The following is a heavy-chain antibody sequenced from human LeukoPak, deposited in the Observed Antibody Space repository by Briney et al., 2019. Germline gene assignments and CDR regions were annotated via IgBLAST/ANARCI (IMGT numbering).Heavy chain of an antibody. D-gene: IGHD2-2*01. V-gene: IGHV3-23*01. J-gene: IGHJ5*02. CDR1: GITFSSYA. CDR2: ISGSGAGT. Sequence: GGSLRLSCAASGITFSSYAMSWVRQAPGKGLEWVSGISGSGAGTYYTDSVKGRFTISRDNSKNTLYLQMNSLRAEDTAVYYCAKDRGEVPARGWFDPWGQGTLVTVSS. CDR3: AKDRGEVPARGWFDP.